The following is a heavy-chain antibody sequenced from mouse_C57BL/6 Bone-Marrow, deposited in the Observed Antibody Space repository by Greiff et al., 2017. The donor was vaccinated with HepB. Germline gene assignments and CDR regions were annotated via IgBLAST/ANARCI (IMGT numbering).Heavy chain of an antibody. V-gene: IGHV14-3*01. CDR1: GFNIKNTY. CDR3: ARPIYYGNFCWYFDV. Sequence: VQLQQSVAELVRPGASVKLSCTASGFNIKNTYMHWVKQRPEQGLEWIGRIDPANGNTKYAPKFQGKATITADTSSNTAYLQLSSLTSEDTAIYYCARPIYYGNFCWYFDVWGKGTTVTVSS. CDR2: IDPANGNT. J-gene: IGHJ1*03. D-gene: IGHD2-1*01.